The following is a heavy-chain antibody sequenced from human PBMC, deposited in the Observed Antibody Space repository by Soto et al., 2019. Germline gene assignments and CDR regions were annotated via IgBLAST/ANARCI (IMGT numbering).Heavy chain of an antibody. CDR2: ISGSGGST. CDR1: GFTFSSYA. Sequence: EVQLLESGGGLVQPGGSMRLSCAASGFTFSSYAMSWVRQAPGKGLEWVSAISGSGGSTYYADSVKGRFTISRDNYKNTLYLQLTGLSAEDTAVYYCARWGGTAMVPYNWFAPWGQGTLVTVSS. J-gene: IGHJ5*02. CDR3: ARWGGTAMVPYNWFAP. D-gene: IGHD5-18*01. V-gene: IGHV3-23*01.